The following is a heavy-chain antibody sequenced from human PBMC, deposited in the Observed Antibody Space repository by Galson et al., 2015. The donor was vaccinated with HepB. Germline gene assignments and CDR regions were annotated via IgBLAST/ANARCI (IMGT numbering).Heavy chain of an antibody. J-gene: IGHJ6*02. Sequence: ETLSLTCTVSGGSISSYYWSWIRQPPGKGLEWIGYIYYSGSTNYNPSLKSRVTISVDTSKNQFSLKLSSVTAADTAVYYCAREPGAAAGLYYYYYGMDVWGQGTTVTVSS. D-gene: IGHD6-13*01. V-gene: IGHV4-59*01. CDR1: GGSISSYY. CDR2: IYYSGST. CDR3: AREPGAAAGLYYYYYGMDV.